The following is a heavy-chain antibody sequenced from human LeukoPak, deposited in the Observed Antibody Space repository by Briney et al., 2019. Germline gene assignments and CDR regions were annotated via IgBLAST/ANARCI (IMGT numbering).Heavy chain of an antibody. D-gene: IGHD3-22*01. CDR2: IYSGGNT. J-gene: IGHJ4*02. Sequence: GVSLRLSCTVSGFTVSSNSMSWVRQAPGKGLEWVSFIYSGGNTHNSDSVKGRFTISRDNSKNTLYLQMNSLRAEDTAVYYCARRAGDYSHPYDYWGQGTLVTVSS. CDR1: GFTVSSNS. V-gene: IGHV3-53*01. CDR3: ARRAGDYSHPYDY.